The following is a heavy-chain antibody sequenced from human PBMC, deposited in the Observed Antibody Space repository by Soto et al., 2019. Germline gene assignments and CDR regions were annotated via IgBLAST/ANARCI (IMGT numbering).Heavy chain of an antibody. V-gene: IGHV1-2*02. CDR1: GYTFTGYY. CDR3: ARVVKTHYYYYGMDV. CDR2: INPNSGGT. Sequence: ASEQVTCKASGYTFTGYYMHWVRQAPGQGLEWMGWINPNSGGTNYAQKFQGRVTMTRDTSISTAYMELSRLRSDDTAVYYCARVVKTHYYYYGMDVWGQGTTVTVSS. J-gene: IGHJ6*02.